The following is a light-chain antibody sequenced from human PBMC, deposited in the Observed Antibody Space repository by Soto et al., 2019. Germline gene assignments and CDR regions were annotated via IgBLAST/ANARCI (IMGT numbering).Light chain of an antibody. Sequence: IQMTQSPSTLSAFVGDRVTITCRASESIIRWLAWYQQKPGKAPKLLIQAASTLESGVPSRFSGSGSGTEFTLTISSLQPEDVATYFCQQFFTSPLTFGRGTKVQIK. CDR2: AAS. CDR3: QQFFTSPLT. V-gene: IGKV1-5*03. J-gene: IGKJ4*01. CDR1: ESIIRW.